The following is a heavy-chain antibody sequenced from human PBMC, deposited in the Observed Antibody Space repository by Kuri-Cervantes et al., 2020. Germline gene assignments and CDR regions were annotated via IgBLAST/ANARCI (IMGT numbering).Heavy chain of an antibody. CDR3: ARTSAAADYYYYYYGMDV. V-gene: IGHV3-33*08. J-gene: IGHJ6*02. D-gene: IGHD6-13*01. CDR1: GFTFSSYS. Sequence: GGSLRLSCAASGFTFSSYSMNWVRQAPGKGLEWVAVIWYDGSNKYYADSVKGRFTISRDNSKNTLYLQMNSLRAEDTAVYYCARTSAAADYYYYYYGMDVWGQGTTITVSS. CDR2: IWYDGSNK.